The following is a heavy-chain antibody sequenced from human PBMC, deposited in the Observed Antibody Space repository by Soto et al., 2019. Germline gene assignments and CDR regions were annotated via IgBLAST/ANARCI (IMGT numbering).Heavy chain of an antibody. Sequence: QVQLVQSGAEVKKPGSSVKVSCKASGGTFSSYTISWVRQAPGQGLEWMGRIIPIRGIANYAQKFQGRVTITADKSTSTAYMELSSLRSEDTAVYFCARRDSGYDDYWGQGTLVTGSP. CDR2: IIPIRGIA. D-gene: IGHD5-12*01. CDR1: GGTFSSYT. J-gene: IGHJ4*02. CDR3: ARRDSGYDDY. V-gene: IGHV1-69*02.